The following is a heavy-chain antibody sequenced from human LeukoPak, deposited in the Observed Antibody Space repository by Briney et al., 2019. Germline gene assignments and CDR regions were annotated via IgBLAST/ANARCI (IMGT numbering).Heavy chain of an antibody. CDR2: INHSGST. Sequence: SETLSLTCAVYGGSFSGYYWSWLRQPPGKGLEWIGEINHSGSTNYNPSLKRRVTISVDTSKNQFSRKLSSVPAADTAVYSCARGGGARSIHYWGQGTLVTVSS. CDR3: ARGGGARSIHY. D-gene: IGHD2-21*01. V-gene: IGHV4-34*01. CDR1: GGSFSGYY. J-gene: IGHJ4*02.